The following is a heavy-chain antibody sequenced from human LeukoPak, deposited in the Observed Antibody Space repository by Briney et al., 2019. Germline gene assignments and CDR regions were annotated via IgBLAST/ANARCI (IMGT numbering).Heavy chain of an antibody. J-gene: IGHJ6*02. V-gene: IGHV4-4*07. CDR3: ARASGNYGNHGMDV. CDR2: IHSSGST. D-gene: IGHD1-7*01. Sequence: SETLSLTCSVSGAPISTYYWNWIRQSAGKGLEWIGRIHSSGSTNYSPSLKSRVTMSADTSNNQISLKLSSVTAADTAMYFCARASGNYGNHGMDVWGQGTTVTVS. CDR1: GAPISTYY.